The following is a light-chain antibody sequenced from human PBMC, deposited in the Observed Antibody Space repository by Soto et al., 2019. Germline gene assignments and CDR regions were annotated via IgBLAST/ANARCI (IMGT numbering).Light chain of an antibody. J-gene: IGKJ4*01. V-gene: IGKV3-20*01. CDR1: QSVSSSF. Sequence: ATLSCRAIQSVSSSFLAWYQQKPGQAPRLLIYGASSRATGIPDRFSGSGSGTDFTLTISRLEPEDFAVYYCQQYGSSPLTFGGGTKVDIK. CDR3: QQYGSSPLT. CDR2: GAS.